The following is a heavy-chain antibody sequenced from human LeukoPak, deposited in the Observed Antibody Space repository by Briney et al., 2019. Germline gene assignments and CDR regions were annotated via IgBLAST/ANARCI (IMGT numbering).Heavy chain of an antibody. D-gene: IGHD5-12*01. V-gene: IGHV4-59*12. CDR1: GGSISSYY. CDR3: ASLFDGATGDY. J-gene: IGHJ4*02. CDR2: IYYSGST. Sequence: PSEALSLTCTVSGGSISSYYWSWIRQPPGKGREWIGYIYYSGSTNYNASLNSRVTISVDTSKNQFSLKLSSVTAADTAVYYCASLFDGATGDYWGQGTLVSVSS.